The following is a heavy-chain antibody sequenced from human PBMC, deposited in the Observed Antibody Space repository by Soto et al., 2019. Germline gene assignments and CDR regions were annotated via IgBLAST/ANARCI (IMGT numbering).Heavy chain of an antibody. CDR3: TTDRAGEAVVRGVPKY. D-gene: IGHD3-10*01. V-gene: IGHV3-15*01. CDR1: GFTFSNAW. J-gene: IGHJ4*02. CDR2: IKSETDGGTT. Sequence: EVQLVESGGGLVKPGGSLRLSCAASGFTFSNAWMTWVRQAPGKGLEWVGRIKSETDGGTTDYGAPVKGRFTISRDDSKNTLYLQMNSLKTEDTAVYYCTTDRAGEAVVRGVPKYWGQGTLLTVSS.